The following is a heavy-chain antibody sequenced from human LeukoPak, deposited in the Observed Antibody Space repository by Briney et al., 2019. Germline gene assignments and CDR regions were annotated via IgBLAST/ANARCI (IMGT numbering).Heavy chain of an antibody. CDR3: ASSVLLNY. V-gene: IGHV3-7*01. J-gene: IGHJ4*02. D-gene: IGHD3-10*01. CDR1: GFTFSIYC. Sequence: GGSLRLSYAASGFTFSIYCMTWVRQAPGRGLEWVANIKQDVSENYYVDSVNGRFTIYRDTPTHTLCLQTDSLRAEDTAVYYCASSVLLNYWGQGTLVTVSS. CDR2: IKQDVSEN.